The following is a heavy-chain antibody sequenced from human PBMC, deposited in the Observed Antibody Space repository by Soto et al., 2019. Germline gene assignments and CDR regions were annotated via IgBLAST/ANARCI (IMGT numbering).Heavy chain of an antibody. D-gene: IGHD3-22*01. J-gene: IGHJ4*02. V-gene: IGHV3-15*07. CDR2: IKSKTDGGTT. CDR3: TASSPTYYYDSSGYYSVDY. CDR1: GFTFSNAW. Sequence: GGSLRLSCAASGFTFSNAWMNWVRQAPGKGLEWVGRIKSKTDGGTTDYAAPVKGRFTISRDDSKNTLYLQMNSLKTEDTAVYYCTASSPTYYYDSSGYYSVDYWGQGTLVTVSS.